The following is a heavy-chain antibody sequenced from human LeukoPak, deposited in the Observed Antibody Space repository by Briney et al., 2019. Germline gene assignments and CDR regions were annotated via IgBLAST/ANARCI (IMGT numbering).Heavy chain of an antibody. CDR2: ISGSGART. D-gene: IGHD3-3*01. V-gene: IGHV3-23*01. CDR3: ARDQYDTWSRRGNFDS. Sequence: TGGSLRLSCAASGFTFSTFAMSWVRQAPGKGLEWVSAISGSGARTYYADSVKGRFTISRDNTKNSLYLQMNSLRAEDTAVFYCARDQYDTWSRRGNFDSWGQGTLVTVSS. CDR1: GFTFSTFA. J-gene: IGHJ4*02.